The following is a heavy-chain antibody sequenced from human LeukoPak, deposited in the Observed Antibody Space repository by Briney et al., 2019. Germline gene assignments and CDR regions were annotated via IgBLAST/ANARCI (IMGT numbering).Heavy chain of an antibody. CDR3: ARDTYDIVVVPAAMGY. D-gene: IGHD2-2*01. V-gene: IGHV1-18*01. CDR2: ISAYNGNT. J-gene: IGHJ4*02. Sequence: ASVKVSCKASGYTFTSYGISWVRQAPGQGLEWMGWISAYNGNTNYAQKPQGRVTMTTDTSTSTAYMELRSLRSDDTAVYYCARDTYDIVVVPAAMGYWGQGTLVTVSS. CDR1: GYTFTSYG.